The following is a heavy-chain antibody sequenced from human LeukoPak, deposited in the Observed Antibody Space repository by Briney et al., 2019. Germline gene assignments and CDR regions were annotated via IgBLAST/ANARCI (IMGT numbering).Heavy chain of an antibody. CDR2: ISGSGGST. CDR3: AKVPADPSEPLPPHSFDI. J-gene: IGHJ3*02. D-gene: IGHD2-2*01. CDR1: GFTFRSYH. V-gene: IGHV3-23*01. Sequence: GGSLRLSCAVSGFTFRSYHMGSVRQAPGKGLEWVSAISGSGGSTYYADSVKGRFTISRDNSKNTLYLQMNSPRAEDTAVYYCAKVPADPSEPLPPHSFDIWGQGTMVTVSS.